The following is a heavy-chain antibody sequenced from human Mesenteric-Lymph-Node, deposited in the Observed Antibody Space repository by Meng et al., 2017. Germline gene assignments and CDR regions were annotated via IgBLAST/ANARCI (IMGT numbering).Heavy chain of an antibody. J-gene: IGHJ4*02. D-gene: IGHD4-23*01. Sequence: VQLGESGGGVVQPGRSLRLACAASGFTFRSYGMHWVRQAPGKGLEWVAVIWSDGSNRYYADSVKGRFAISRDISKNTLILQMNSLRAEDTAVYYCARGYYGGNSDFDYWGQGTLVTVSS. CDR2: IWSDGSNR. V-gene: IGHV3-33*01. CDR1: GFTFRSYG. CDR3: ARGYYGGNSDFDY.